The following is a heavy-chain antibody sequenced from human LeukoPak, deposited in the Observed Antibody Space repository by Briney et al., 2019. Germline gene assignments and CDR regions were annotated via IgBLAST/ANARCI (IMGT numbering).Heavy chain of an antibody. CDR1: GDSFSSNSAA. CDR3: AEGGRPFPF. V-gene: IGHV6-1*01. Sequence: SQTLSLTCGISGDSFSSNSAAWDWLRQSPSRGLEWLGRTNYRSKWYKDYAVSVKSQITINPDTSKNQFSLQLNSVTPEDTAVYYCAEGGRPFPFWGQGTPVTVSS. CDR2: TNYRSKWYK. D-gene: IGHD2/OR15-2a*01. J-gene: IGHJ4*02.